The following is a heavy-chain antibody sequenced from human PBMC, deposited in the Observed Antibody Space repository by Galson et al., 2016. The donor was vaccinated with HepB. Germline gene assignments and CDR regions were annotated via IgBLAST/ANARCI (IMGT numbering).Heavy chain of an antibody. Sequence: SLRLSCAASGFNFRAAWMTWIRQPPGKGLEWVGRIHSKSDGGATEYSPPVKGRFSLSRDDSRKTLYLQMNSLKRDDTGVYYCVTDLEQSGSYSYWGQGTLVTVFS. CDR2: IHSKSDGGAT. V-gene: IGHV3-15*01. D-gene: IGHD1-26*01. CDR3: VTDLEQSGSYSY. CDR1: GFNFRAAW. J-gene: IGHJ4*02.